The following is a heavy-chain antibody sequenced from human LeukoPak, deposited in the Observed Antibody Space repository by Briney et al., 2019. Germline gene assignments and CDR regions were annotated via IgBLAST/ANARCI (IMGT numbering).Heavy chain of an antibody. CDR3: ARGSYCSSTSCHGFGEGSDY. D-gene: IGHD2-2*01. J-gene: IGHJ4*02. Sequence: SETLSLTCAVYGGSFSGYYWSWIRQPPGKGLEWIGEINHSGSTNYNPSLKSRVTISVDTSKNQFSLKLSSVTAADTAVYYCARGSYCSSTSCHGFGEGSDYWGQGTLVTVSS. CDR1: GGSFSGYY. CDR2: INHSGST. V-gene: IGHV4-34*01.